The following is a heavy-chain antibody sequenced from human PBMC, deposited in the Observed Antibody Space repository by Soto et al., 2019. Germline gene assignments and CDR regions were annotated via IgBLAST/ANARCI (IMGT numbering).Heavy chain of an antibody. CDR2: VCYSGST. J-gene: IGHJ6*03. CDR1: GDSHY. D-gene: IGHD3-3*01. CDR3: ASGTSYDAPTGFYTNYYMDL. Sequence: QAQLRESGPGLVKPSETLSLTCTFSGDSHYWVWIRQPPGKGLEWIGSVCYSGSTCSRGTTYYNPSLKSRVTVSVQTSETQLSLNLNFVTAADTAVYYCASGTSYDAPTGFYTNYYMDLWGRGTTVTVSS. V-gene: IGHV4-39*01.